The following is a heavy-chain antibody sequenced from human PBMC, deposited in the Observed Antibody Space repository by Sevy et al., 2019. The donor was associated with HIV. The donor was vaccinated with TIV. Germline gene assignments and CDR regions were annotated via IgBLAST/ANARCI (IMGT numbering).Heavy chain of an antibody. Sequence: GGSLRLSCAASGFTFSSYSMYWVRQAPGKGLEWVSSISSSSSYIYYADSVKGRFTISRDNAKNSLYLQMNSLRAEDTAVYYCARDLYYYDSSGYLYYFDYWGQGTLVTVSS. CDR3: ARDLYYYDSSGYLYYFDY. V-gene: IGHV3-21*01. D-gene: IGHD3-22*01. CDR2: ISSSSSYI. J-gene: IGHJ4*02. CDR1: GFTFSSYS.